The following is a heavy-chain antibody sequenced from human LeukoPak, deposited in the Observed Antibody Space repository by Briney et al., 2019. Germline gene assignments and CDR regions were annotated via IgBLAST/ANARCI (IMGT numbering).Heavy chain of an antibody. CDR2: TYYRSKWYN. D-gene: IGHD3-10*01. CDR1: GDSVSSNSAA. J-gene: IGHJ6*02. V-gene: IGHV6-1*01. CDR3: ARERGSYWGHYYYYGMDV. Sequence: SQTLSLTCAISGDSVSSNSAAWNWIGQSPSRGLEWLGRTYYRSKWYNDYAVSVKSRITINPDTSKNQFSLQLNSVTPEDTAVYYCARERGSYWGHYYYYGMDVWGLGTTVTVSS.